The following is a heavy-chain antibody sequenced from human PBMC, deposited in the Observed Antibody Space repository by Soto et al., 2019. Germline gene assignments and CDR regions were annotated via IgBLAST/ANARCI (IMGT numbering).Heavy chain of an antibody. D-gene: IGHD5-18*01. Sequence: SETLSLTCTVSGGSLSSYYWSWIRRPPGMGLEWIASISYSGTTNYNSSLKSRVTISIDTSKNQFSLKLNSVTAADTAVYYCAREGYNFGSFDYWGQGALVTV. J-gene: IGHJ4*02. CDR3: AREGYNFGSFDY. CDR2: ISYSGTT. V-gene: IGHV4-59*01. CDR1: GGSLSSYY.